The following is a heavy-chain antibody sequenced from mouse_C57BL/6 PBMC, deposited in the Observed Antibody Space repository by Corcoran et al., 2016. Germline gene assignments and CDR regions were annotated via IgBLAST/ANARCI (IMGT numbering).Heavy chain of an antibody. D-gene: IGHD3-2*02. CDR2: IDPSDSYT. J-gene: IGHJ4*01. V-gene: IGHV1-69*01. Sequence: QVQLQQPGAELVMPGASVKLSCKASGYTFTSYWMHWVKQRPGQGLEWIGEIDPSDSYTNYNQKFKGKSTLTVDKSSSTAYMQLSSLTSEDSAVYYCARRKAEAMDYWGQGTSVTVSS. CDR3: ARRKAEAMDY. CDR1: GYTFTSYW.